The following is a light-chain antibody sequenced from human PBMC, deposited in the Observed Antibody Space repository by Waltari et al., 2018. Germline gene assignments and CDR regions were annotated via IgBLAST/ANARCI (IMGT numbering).Light chain of an antibody. CDR3: QHYDNYPVA. Sequence: DIQMTQSPSPLSASVGDRVPITCRASQSISIWLAWYQQRSGKAPKLLISKSSSLESGVPSRFSGSGSGTEFTLTSTNLHPDDFATYYCQHYDNYPVAFGQGTKLEIK. V-gene: IGKV1-5*03. J-gene: IGKJ2*01. CDR2: KSS. CDR1: QSISIW.